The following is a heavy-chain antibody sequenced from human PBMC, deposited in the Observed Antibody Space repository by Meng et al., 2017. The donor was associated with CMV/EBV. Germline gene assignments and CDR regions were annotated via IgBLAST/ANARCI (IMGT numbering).Heavy chain of an antibody. V-gene: IGHV3-21*01. CDR2: ITSSSSYI. CDR1: GFTFSSYS. Sequence: GESLKISCAASGFTFSSYSMNWVCQAPGKGLEWVSSITSSSSYIYYADSVKGRFTISRDNAKNSLYLQMSSLRAEDTAVYYCARDRLIVEVPAAIRDNWFDPWGQGTLVTVSS. CDR3: ARDRLIVEVPAAIRDNWFDP. D-gene: IGHD2-2*02. J-gene: IGHJ5*02.